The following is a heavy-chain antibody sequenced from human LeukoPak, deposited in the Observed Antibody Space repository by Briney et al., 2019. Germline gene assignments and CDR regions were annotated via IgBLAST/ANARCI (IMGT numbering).Heavy chain of an antibody. CDR3: ARGVYMVRGVIITGHFDY. CDR2: IWYDGSNK. V-gene: IGHV3-33*01. D-gene: IGHD3-10*01. J-gene: IGHJ4*02. CDR1: GFTFSSYG. Sequence: GGSLRLSCAASGFTFSSYGMHWVRQAPGKGLEWVAVIWYDGSNKYYADPVKGRFTISRDNSKNTLYLQMNSLRAEDTAVYYCARGVYMVRGVIITGHFDYWGQGTLVTVSS.